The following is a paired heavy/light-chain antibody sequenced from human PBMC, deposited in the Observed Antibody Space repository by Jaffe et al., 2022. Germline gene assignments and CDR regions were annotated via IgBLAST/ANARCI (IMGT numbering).Light chain of an antibody. CDR3: QQSDITPPT. CDR2: GAS. V-gene: IGKV1-39*01. CDR1: QSISSS. J-gene: IGKJ1*01. Sequence: DIQMTQSPASLSASVGDRVTITCRASQSISSSLHWYQQNPGKAPKLLIYGASSLQSEVPSRFSGSGSGTDFILTISSLQPEDFATYYCQQSDITPPTFGQGTKVEIK.
Heavy chain of an antibody. CDR3: AKDAGYYDYIWGSAIGPFDH. V-gene: IGHV3-23*01. CDR2: ITGSGGNI. D-gene: IGHD3-16*01. Sequence: EVQLLESGGDLEQPGGSLRLSCAASGFTFSDYGMSWVRQAPGKGLEWVSGITGSGGNIYYADSVKGRFTISRDNSKNTLFLQMNSLRAEDTAIYYCAKDAGYYDYIWGSAIGPFDHWGQGTPVTVSS. J-gene: IGHJ5*02. CDR1: GFTFSDYG.